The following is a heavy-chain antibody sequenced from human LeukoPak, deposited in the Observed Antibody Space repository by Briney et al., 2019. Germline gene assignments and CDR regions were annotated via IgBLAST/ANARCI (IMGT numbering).Heavy chain of an antibody. V-gene: IGHV3-21*01. CDR3: AKESFYYDTTGYKAYYFDY. D-gene: IGHD3-22*01. CDR2: ISSSSSYI. Sequence: PGGSLRLSCAASGFTFSSYSMNWVRQAPGKGLEWVSSISSSSSYIYYADSVKGRFTISRDNAKNSLYLQMNSLRAEDTAVYYCAKESFYYDTTGYKAYYFDYWGQGTLVTVSS. CDR1: GFTFSSYS. J-gene: IGHJ4*02.